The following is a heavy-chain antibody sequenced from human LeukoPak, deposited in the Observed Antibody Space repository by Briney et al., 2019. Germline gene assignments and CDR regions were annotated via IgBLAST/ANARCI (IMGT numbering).Heavy chain of an antibody. J-gene: IGHJ4*02. Sequence: GGSLRLSCSASGFIFSPYAMHWVRQAPGKGLEYVSSISSEGKTTYYADSVKGRFTISRDNSKNTLYLQMSSLRPEDTAVYHCVKDRWVDHWGQGTLVTVSS. CDR2: ISSEGKTT. CDR1: GFIFSPYA. V-gene: IGHV3-64D*06. CDR3: VKDRWVDH. D-gene: IGHD6-13*01.